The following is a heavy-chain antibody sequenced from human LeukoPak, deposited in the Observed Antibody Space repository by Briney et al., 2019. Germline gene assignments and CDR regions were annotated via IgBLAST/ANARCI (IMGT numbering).Heavy chain of an antibody. J-gene: IGHJ5*02. CDR3: ARGYTVTTPNWFDP. CDR1: GFTVSSNY. CDR2: IYSGGST. D-gene: IGHD4-17*01. V-gene: IGHV3-66*01. Sequence: GGSLRLSCAASGFTVSSNYMSWVRQAPGKGLEWVSVIYSGGSTYYADSVKGRFTISRDDSKNTLYLQMNSLRAEDTAVYYCARGYTVTTPNWFDPWGQGTLVTVSS.